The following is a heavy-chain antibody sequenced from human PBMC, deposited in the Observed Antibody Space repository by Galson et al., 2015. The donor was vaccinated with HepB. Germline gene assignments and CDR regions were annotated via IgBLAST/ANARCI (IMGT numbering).Heavy chain of an antibody. CDR2: VSNGGDRT. J-gene: IGHJ4*02. CDR3: AKDLQRSSGWFSVEY. Sequence: SLRLSCAASGFICSNFDMIWVRQAPGKGLEWVSAVSNGGDRTYYADSVKGRFTISRDNAKNTVYLQMHSLRAEDTAVYYCAKDLQRSSGWFSVEYWGQGALVTVSS. D-gene: IGHD6-19*01. V-gene: IGHV3-23*01. CDR1: GFICSNFD.